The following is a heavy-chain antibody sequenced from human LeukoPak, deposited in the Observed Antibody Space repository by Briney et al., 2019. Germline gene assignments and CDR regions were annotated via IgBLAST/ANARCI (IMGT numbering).Heavy chain of an antibody. CDR3: ASVGCSGGSCYSSADF. CDR2: ISGYNGNT. V-gene: IGHV1-18*01. CDR1: GYTFTRYG. Sequence: EASVKVSCKTSGYTFTRYGISWVRQAPGQGLEWMGWISGYNGNTNYAQKFQGRVTLTTDTSTSTADMELRSLRPDDTAVYYCASVGCSGGSCYSSADFWGQGTLVPSPQ. J-gene: IGHJ1*01. D-gene: IGHD2-15*01.